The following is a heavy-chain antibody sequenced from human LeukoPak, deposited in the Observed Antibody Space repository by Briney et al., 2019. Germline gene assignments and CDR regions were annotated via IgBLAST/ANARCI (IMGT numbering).Heavy chain of an antibody. CDR2: ISYDGSNK. V-gene: IGHV3-30*04. J-gene: IGHJ4*02. Sequence: GGSLRLSCAASGFTFSSYAMHWVRQAPGKGLEWVAVISYDGSNKYYADSVKGRFTISRDNSKNTLYLQMNSLRAEDTAVYYCARVVDTAYYYFDYWGQGTLVTVSS. CDR3: ARVVDTAYYYFDY. CDR1: GFTFSSYA. D-gene: IGHD5-18*01.